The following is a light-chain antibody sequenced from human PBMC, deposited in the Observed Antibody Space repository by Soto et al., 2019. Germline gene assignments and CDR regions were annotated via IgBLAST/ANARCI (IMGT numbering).Light chain of an antibody. Sequence: QSALTQPASVSGSPGQSITISCTGTSSDVGGYNYVSWYQQHPGKAPKLMIYDVSNRPSGVSNRFSGSKSGNTASLTISGLQAEDEADYYCSSYTSSSTLDVVFGGGTQLHVL. CDR3: SSYTSSSTLDVV. J-gene: IGLJ2*01. V-gene: IGLV2-14*01. CDR1: SSDVGGYNY. CDR2: DVS.